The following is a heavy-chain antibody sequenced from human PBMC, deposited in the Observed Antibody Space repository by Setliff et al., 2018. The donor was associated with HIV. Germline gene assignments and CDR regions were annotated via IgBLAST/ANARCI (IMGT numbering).Heavy chain of an antibody. V-gene: IGHV3-7*01. J-gene: IGHJ4*02. Sequence: GGSLRLSCVASGLTFNRYWMSWVRQVPGKGLEWVSNTKYDGSEKFYVDSVKGRFTISRDNAKNTLYLQMNSLRAEDTAVYYCARVRAYYYDSRGYPDYWGQGTLVTVSS. CDR1: GLTFNRYW. D-gene: IGHD3-22*01. CDR2: TKYDGSEK. CDR3: ARVRAYYYDSRGYPDY.